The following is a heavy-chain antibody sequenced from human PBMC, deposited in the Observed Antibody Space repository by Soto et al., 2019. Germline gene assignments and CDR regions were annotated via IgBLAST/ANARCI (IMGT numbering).Heavy chain of an antibody. V-gene: IGHV4-61*01. J-gene: IGHJ4*02. CDR2: IYYSGST. CDR3: ARDSGPTAY. D-gene: IGHD2-21*02. CDR1: GGSVSSGSYY. Sequence: PSQTQSLTCTVSGGSVSSGSYYWSWIRQPPGKGLEWIGYIYYSGSTNYNPSLKSRVTISVDTSKNQFSLKLSSVTAADTAVYYCARDSGPTAYWGQGTLVTVPQ.